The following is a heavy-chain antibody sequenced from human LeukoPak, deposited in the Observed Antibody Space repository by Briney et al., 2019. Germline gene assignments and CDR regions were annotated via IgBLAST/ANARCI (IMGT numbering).Heavy chain of an antibody. V-gene: IGHV1-2*02. CDR3: ARPHDYGDYARAFDI. CDR2: NNPNSGST. CDR1: VYIHTGYY. Sequence: ASVKVSRKASVYIHTGYYMHWVRQARAQGLEGMGCNNPNSGSTNYAQKLQGRVTMTRDTSISTAYMELGRLRPDDTAVYYCARPHDYGDYARAFDIWGQGTMVTVSS. J-gene: IGHJ3*02. D-gene: IGHD4-17*01.